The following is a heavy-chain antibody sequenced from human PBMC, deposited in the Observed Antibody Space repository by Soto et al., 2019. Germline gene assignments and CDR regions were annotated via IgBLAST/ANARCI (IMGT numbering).Heavy chain of an antibody. J-gene: IGHJ6*02. V-gene: IGHV1-18*01. CDR2: ISAYNGNT. D-gene: IGHD4-17*01. Sequence: QVQLVQSGAEVKKPGASVKVSCKASGYTFTSYGISWVRQAPGQGLEWMGWISAYNGNTNYAQKLQGRVTMTTDTSTSQAYMELRSLRSDDTAVYYCARELRWYPEGYYYGMDVWGQGTTVTVSS. CDR3: ARELRWYPEGYYYGMDV. CDR1: GYTFTSYG.